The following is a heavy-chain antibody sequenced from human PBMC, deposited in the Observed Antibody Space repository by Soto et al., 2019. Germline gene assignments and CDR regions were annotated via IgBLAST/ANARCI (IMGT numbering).Heavy chain of an antibody. CDR3: ARVDQQLVYYYYGMDV. CDR1: GFTFSSYG. D-gene: IGHD6-13*01. Sequence: QVQLVESGGGVVQPGRSLRLSCAASGFTFSSYGMHWVRQAPGKGLERVAVIWYDGSNKYYADSVKGRFTISRDNSKNTLYLQMTSLRADDTAVYYCARVDQQLVYYYYGMDVWGQGTTVTVSS. CDR2: IWYDGSNK. J-gene: IGHJ6*02. V-gene: IGHV3-33*01.